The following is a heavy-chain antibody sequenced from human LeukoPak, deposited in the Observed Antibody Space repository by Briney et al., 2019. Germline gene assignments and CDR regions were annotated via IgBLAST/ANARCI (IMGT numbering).Heavy chain of an antibody. Sequence: ASVKVSCKASGYTFTSYYMHWVRQAPGQGLEWMGIINPSGGSTSYAQKFQGRVTITRDTSTSTVYMELSSLRSEDTAVYYCARVSSSMWFDPWGQGTLVTVSS. J-gene: IGHJ5*02. D-gene: IGHD6-13*01. CDR1: GYTFTSYY. V-gene: IGHV1-46*01. CDR3: ARVSSSMWFDP. CDR2: INPSGGST.